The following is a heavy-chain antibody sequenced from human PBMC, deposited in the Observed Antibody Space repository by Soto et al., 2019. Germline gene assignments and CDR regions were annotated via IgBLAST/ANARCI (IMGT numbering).Heavy chain of an antibody. CDR1: GYTFTGYY. D-gene: IGHD6-19*01. V-gene: IGHV1-2*04. CDR2: INPNSGGT. CDR3: ARGGYSSGWSIIDYGMDV. J-gene: IGHJ6*02. Sequence: ASVKVSCKASGYTFTGYYMHWVRQAPGQGLEWMGWINPNSGGTNYAQKIRGWVTMTRDTSISTAYMELSRLRSDDTAVYYCARGGYSSGWSIIDYGMDVWGQGTTVTVSS.